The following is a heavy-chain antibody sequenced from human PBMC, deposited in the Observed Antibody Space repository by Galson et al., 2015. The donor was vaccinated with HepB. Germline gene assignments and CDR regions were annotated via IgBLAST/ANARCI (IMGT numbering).Heavy chain of an antibody. CDR3: ARVMRYYDSSGYYYLGWYFDL. J-gene: IGHJ2*01. D-gene: IGHD3-22*01. Sequence: SLRLSCAASGFTFSSYDMHWVRQATGKGLEWVSAIGTAGDTYYPDSVKGRFTISRENAKNSLYLQMNSLRAGDTAVYYCARVMRYYDSSGYYYLGWYFDLWGRGTLVTVSS. CDR2: IGTAGDT. V-gene: IGHV3-13*01. CDR1: GFTFSSYD.